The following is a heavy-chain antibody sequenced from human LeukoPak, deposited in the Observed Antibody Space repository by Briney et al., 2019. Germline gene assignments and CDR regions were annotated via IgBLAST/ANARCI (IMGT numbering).Heavy chain of an antibody. V-gene: IGHV3-33*06. CDR3: AKGHYGSGSYFDY. CDR1: GFTLSTYG. D-gene: IGHD3-10*01. Sequence: PGGSLRLSCAASGFTLSTYGMHWVRQAPGKGLEGVAVIWYDGSNKFYADSVKGRFTISRDNSKNTQYLQMNSLRAEDTAVYYCAKGHYGSGSYFDYWGQGTLVTVSS. CDR2: IWYDGSNK. J-gene: IGHJ4*02.